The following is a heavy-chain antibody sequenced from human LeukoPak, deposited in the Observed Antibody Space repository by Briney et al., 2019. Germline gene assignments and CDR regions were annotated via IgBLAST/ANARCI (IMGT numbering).Heavy chain of an antibody. CDR3: ARLTIGDYGDRESGFDY. J-gene: IGHJ4*02. V-gene: IGHV1-69*01. D-gene: IGHD4-17*01. CDR1: GGTFSSYA. Sequence: SVKVSCKASGGTFSSYAISWVRQAPGQGLEWMGGIIPIFGTANYAQKFQGRVTITADESTSTAYMELSSLRSEDTAVYYCARLTIGDYGDRESGFDYWGQGTLVTVSS. CDR2: IIPIFGTA.